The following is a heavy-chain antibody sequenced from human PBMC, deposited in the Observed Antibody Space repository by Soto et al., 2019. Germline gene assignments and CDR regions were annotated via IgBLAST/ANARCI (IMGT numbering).Heavy chain of an antibody. CDR1: GFTFSSYA. D-gene: IGHD3-16*01. J-gene: IGHJ6*02. CDR2: ISYDGSNK. CDR3: AREGDKGSYYYGMDV. V-gene: IGHV3-30-3*01. Sequence: QVQLVESGGGVVQPGRSLRLSCAASGFTFSSYAMHWVRQAPGKGLEWVAVISYDGSNKYYADSVKGRFTISRDNSKNTLYLQMNSLRAEDTAVYYCAREGDKGSYYYGMDVWGQGTTVTVSS.